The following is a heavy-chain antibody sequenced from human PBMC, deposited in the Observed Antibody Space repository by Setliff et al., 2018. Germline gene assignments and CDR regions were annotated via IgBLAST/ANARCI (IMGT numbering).Heavy chain of an antibody. J-gene: IGHJ4*02. CDR1: GGSISSYY. CDR2: IYTSGST. Sequence: PSETLSLTCTVSGGSISSYYWSWIRQPAGKGLEWIGRIYTSGSTNYNPSLKSRVTISVDTSKNQFSLKLSFVTAADTAVYYCARDSAGGENFWSGYYSSGYFDYWGQGTLVTVSS. V-gene: IGHV4-4*07. D-gene: IGHD3-3*01. CDR3: ARDSAGGENFWSGYYSSGYFDY.